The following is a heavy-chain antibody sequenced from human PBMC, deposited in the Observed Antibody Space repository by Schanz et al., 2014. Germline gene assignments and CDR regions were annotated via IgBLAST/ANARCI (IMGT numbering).Heavy chain of an antibody. V-gene: IGHV1-2*05. Sequence: QVQLVQSGAEVKKPGASVKVSCKSSGYTFTDYHIHWVRQAPGQGLEYMGRINPNSGGTNFAQKFQGRVTMTRDTCISTVYMELRRLRSDDTDVYYCAREGTVIRGLSGWFDPWGQGTLVTVSS. CDR1: GYTFTDYH. CDR2: INPNSGGT. J-gene: IGHJ5*02. CDR3: AREGTVIRGLSGWFDP. D-gene: IGHD3-10*01.